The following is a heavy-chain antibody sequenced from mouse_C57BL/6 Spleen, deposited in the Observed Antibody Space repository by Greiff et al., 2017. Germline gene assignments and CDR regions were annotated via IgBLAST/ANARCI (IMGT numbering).Heavy chain of an antibody. V-gene: IGHV1-81*01. Sequence: VQLQQSGAELARPGASVKLSCKASGYTFTSYGISWVKQRTGQGLEWIGEIYPRSGNTYYNEKFKGKATFTADTSSNTAYMQLSSLTTEDSAIYYCARYYPAWFAYWGQGTLVTVSA. CDR2: IYPRSGNT. CDR1: GYTFTSYG. CDR3: ARYYPAWFAY. J-gene: IGHJ3*01. D-gene: IGHD1-1*01.